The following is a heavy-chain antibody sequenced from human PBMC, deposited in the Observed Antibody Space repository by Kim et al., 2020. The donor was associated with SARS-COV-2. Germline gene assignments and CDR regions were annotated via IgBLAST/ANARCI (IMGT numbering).Heavy chain of an antibody. CDR3: AKGGWELLPPFDY. V-gene: IGHV3-23*01. Sequence: AKSVKGRSTTSRDKSKNALYLRMNSLRAGDTAVYYCAKGGWELLPPFDYWGQGTLVTVSS. D-gene: IGHD1-26*01. J-gene: IGHJ4*02.